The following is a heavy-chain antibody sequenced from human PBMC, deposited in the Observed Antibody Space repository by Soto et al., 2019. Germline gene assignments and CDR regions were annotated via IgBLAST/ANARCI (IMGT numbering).Heavy chain of an antibody. J-gene: IGHJ4*02. CDR1: GGSFSGYY. V-gene: IGHV4-34*01. CDR3: ARGRRSRLLLPTPTRPWYFDY. CDR2: INHSGST. D-gene: IGHD3-22*01. Sequence: SETLSLTCAVYGGSFSGYYWSWIRQPPGKGLEWIGEINHSGSTNYNPSLKRRVTISVDTSKNQFSLKLSSVTAADTAVYYCARGRRSRLLLPTPTRPWYFDYWGQGTLVTVSS.